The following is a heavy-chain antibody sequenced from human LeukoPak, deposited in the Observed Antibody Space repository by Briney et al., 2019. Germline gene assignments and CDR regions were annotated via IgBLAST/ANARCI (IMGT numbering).Heavy chain of an antibody. CDR1: GYTFTSYD. CDR3: ARGRARRVEWWSSGDY. Sequence: ASVKVSCKXSGYTFTSYDINWVRQSTGQGLEWMGWMNPNSGNTGYAQKFQGRVTMTRNTSISTAYMELSSLRSEDTAVYYCARGRARRVEWWSSGDYWGQGTLVTVSS. D-gene: IGHD2-15*01. J-gene: IGHJ4*02. V-gene: IGHV1-8*01. CDR2: MNPNSGNT.